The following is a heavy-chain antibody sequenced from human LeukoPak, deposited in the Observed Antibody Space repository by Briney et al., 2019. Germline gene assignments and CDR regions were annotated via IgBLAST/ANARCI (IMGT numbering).Heavy chain of an antibody. V-gene: IGHV3-7*04. CDR2: IKQDGSEE. J-gene: IGHJ4*02. CDR1: GFTFSSYW. Sequence: GGSLRLSCAASGFTFSSYWMSWVRQAPGKGLEWVANIKQDGSEEYYVDSVKGRFTISRDNAKNSLYLQMNSLRAEDTAVYYCARGTIAAAGYYYFDYWGQGTQVTVSS. CDR3: ARGTIAAAGYYYFDY. D-gene: IGHD6-13*01.